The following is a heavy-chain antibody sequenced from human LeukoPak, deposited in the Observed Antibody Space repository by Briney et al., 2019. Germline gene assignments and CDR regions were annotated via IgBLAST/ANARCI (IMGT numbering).Heavy chain of an antibody. CDR3: AKERSSAYYYDSSGYFDY. D-gene: IGHD3-22*01. CDR1: GFIFSSYA. J-gene: IGHJ4*02. CDR2: ISGSGGST. Sequence: GGSLRLSCAASGFIFSSYAMSWVRQAPGKGLEWVSAISGSGGSTYYADSVKGRFTISRDNSKNTLYLQMNSLRAEDTAVYYCAKERSSAYYYDSSGYFDYWGQGTLVTVSS. V-gene: IGHV3-23*01.